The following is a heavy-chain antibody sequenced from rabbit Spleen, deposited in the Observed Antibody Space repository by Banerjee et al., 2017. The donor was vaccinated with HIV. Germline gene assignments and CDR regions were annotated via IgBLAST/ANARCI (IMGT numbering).Heavy chain of an antibody. J-gene: IGHJ4*01. CDR1: GFSFSSSYW. D-gene: IGHD1-1*01. CDR2: IGTSSENP. Sequence: QEQLEESGGDLVKPEGSLTLTCTASGFSFSSSYWICWVRQAPGKGLEWIACIGTSSENPYYATWTKGRFTISKTSSTPVDLKVTSLTAADTATYFCVRALISDYSFSLWGPGTLVTVS. V-gene: IGHV1S45*01. CDR3: VRALISDYSFSL.